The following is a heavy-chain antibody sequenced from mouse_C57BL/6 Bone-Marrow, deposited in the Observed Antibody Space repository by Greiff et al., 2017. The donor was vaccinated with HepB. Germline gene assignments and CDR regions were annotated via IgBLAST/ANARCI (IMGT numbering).Heavy chain of an antibody. V-gene: IGHV5-9*01. Sequence: EVHLVESGGGLVKPGGSLKLSCAASGFTFSSYTMSWVRQTPEKRLEWVATISGGGGNTYYPDSVKGRFTISRDNAKNTLYLQMSSLRSEDTALYYCARRDDGYSLAWFAYWGQGTLVTVSA. CDR2: ISGGGGNT. D-gene: IGHD2-3*01. J-gene: IGHJ3*01. CDR3: ARRDDGYSLAWFAY. CDR1: GFTFSSYT.